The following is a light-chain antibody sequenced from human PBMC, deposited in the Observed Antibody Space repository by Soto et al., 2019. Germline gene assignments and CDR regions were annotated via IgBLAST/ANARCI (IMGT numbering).Light chain of an antibody. Sequence: QSVLTQPRSVSGSPGQSVTISCTGTSSDVGTYNFVSWYQQHPGKAPKFMIYDVTKRPSGVPDRFSGSKSGNTASLTISGLQAEDEADYYCCSYVGSYTSYVFGIGTKLTVL. CDR2: DVT. V-gene: IGLV2-11*01. CDR3: CSYVGSYTSYV. CDR1: SSDVGTYNF. J-gene: IGLJ1*01.